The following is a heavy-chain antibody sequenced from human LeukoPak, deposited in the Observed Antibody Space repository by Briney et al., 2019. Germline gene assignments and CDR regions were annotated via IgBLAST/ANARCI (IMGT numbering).Heavy chain of an antibody. CDR3: ARDQRIVGASTIDY. D-gene: IGHD1-26*01. J-gene: IGHJ4*02. V-gene: IGHV3-7*01. CDR1: GFTFSSYW. Sequence: GGSLRLSCVGSGFTFSSYWMTWVRQAPGMGLEWVANIKEDRSEKNYVDSVKGRFTISRDNAKNSLFLQMNSLRAEDTALYYCARDQRIVGASTIDYWGQGTLITVSS. CDR2: IKEDRSEK.